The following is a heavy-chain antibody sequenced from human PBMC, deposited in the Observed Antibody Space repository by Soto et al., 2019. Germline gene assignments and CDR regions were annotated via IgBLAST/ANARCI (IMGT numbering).Heavy chain of an antibody. CDR2: IYYTGST. J-gene: IGHJ4*02. V-gene: IGHV4-31*03. CDR1: GVAVSSGAYY. Sequence: SETLSLTCTVSGVAVSSGAYYWSWIRQRPGKGLEWIGNIYYTGSTYYSPSLKSRVVISLDTSKNQFSLSLSSVTAADTAIYYCARYRFSGSKWSKFDYWGQGTLVTVSS. D-gene: IGHD6-13*01. CDR3: ARYRFSGSKWSKFDY.